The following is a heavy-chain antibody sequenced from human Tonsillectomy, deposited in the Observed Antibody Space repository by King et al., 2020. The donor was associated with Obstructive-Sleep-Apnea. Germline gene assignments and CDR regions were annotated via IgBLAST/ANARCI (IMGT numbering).Heavy chain of an antibody. CDR3: AKGDGTYSWFDP. Sequence: QLVQSGTEVKKPGSSVKVSCKASGGSFSSYAFSWVRQAPGQGLEWMVGIIPILGLADYAQNFQGRVTITADKSTSTAYIELSSLRSEDTAVYYCAKGDGTYSWFDPWGQGTLVSVSS. CDR1: GGSFSSYA. J-gene: IGHJ5*02. CDR2: IIPILGLA. V-gene: IGHV1-69*09.